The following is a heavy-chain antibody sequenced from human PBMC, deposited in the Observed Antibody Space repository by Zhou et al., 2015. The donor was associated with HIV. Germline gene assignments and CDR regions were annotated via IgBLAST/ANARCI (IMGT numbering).Heavy chain of an antibody. D-gene: IGHD1/OR15-1a*01. CDR3: ATLYHWNKDGETDYYYYGMDV. CDR1: GGTFSSYA. J-gene: IGHJ6*02. V-gene: IGHV1-69*01. Sequence: QVQLVQSGAEVKKPGSSVKVSCKASGGTFSSYAISWVRQAPGQGLEWMGGIIPIFGTANYAQKFQGRVTITADESTSTAYMELSSLRSEDTAVYYCATLYHWNKDGETDYYYYGMDVWGQGTTVTVSS. CDR2: IIPIFGTA.